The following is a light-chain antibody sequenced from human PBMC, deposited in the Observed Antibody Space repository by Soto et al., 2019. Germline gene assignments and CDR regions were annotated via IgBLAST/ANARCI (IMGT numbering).Light chain of an antibody. J-gene: IGKJ2*01. CDR1: QSVRSN. V-gene: IGKV3-15*01. Sequence: EIVMTQSPATLSVSPGERATLSCRASQSVRSNLAWYQQKPGQAPRLLIHDASTRATGIPARFSGSGSGTEFTLTISSLQSEEFAVYYCQQYNNWPPKKTFGQGTKLEIK. CDR2: DAS. CDR3: QQYNNWPPKKT.